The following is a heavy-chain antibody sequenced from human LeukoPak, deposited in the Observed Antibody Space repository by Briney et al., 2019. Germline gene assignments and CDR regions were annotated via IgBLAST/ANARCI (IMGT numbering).Heavy chain of an antibody. J-gene: IGHJ4*02. Sequence: PSETLSLTCTVSGGSISDSSYYWGWIRQPPGKGLEWIASIHYSGSTYYNPSLKGRVTISVDTSKNQFSMKLTSVTAADTAVYYCARGLKTLYDILTGHYKGVAYFDYWGRGTLVTVSS. CDR2: IHYSGST. V-gene: IGHV4-39*01. D-gene: IGHD3-9*01. CDR1: GGSISDSSYY. CDR3: ARGLKTLYDILTGHYKGVAYFDY.